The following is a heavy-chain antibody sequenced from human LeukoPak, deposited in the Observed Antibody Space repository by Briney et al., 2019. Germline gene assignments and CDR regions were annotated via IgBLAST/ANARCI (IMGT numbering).Heavy chain of an antibody. J-gene: IGHJ4*02. CDR3: ARGEGYDFWSGYWSGLFDY. Sequence: PSETLSLTCAVYGGSFSGYYWSWIRQPPGKGLEWIGEINHSGSTNYNPSLKSRVTISVDASKNQFSLKLSSVTAADTAVYYCARGEGYDFWSGYWSGLFDYWGQGTLVTVSS. CDR1: GGSFSGYY. CDR2: INHSGST. V-gene: IGHV4-34*01. D-gene: IGHD3-3*01.